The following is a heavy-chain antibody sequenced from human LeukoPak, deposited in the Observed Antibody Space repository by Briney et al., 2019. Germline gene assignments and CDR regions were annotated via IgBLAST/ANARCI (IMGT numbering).Heavy chain of an antibody. CDR3: ARDTITIFGVVIDY. V-gene: IGHV3-21*01. CDR1: GFTFSSYS. J-gene: IGHJ4*02. CDR2: ISSSSSYI. Sequence: GGSLRLSCAASGFTFSSYSMNWVRQAPGKGLEWVSSISSSSSYIYYADSVKGRFTISRDNAKNSLYLQMNSLRAEDTAVYYCARDTITIFGVVIDYWGQGTLVTVSS. D-gene: IGHD3-3*01.